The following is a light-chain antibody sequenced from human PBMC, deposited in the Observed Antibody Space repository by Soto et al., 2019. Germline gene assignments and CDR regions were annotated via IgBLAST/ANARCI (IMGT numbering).Light chain of an antibody. CDR2: AAS. Sequence: DIQMTQSPSTVSASVGDRVTITCRASQPISSWLAWFRQRPGKAPELLIYAASTLHSGVPSRFSGSGSGTDFALTIGGLQPEDVATYYCQQSSSFPHTFGQGTRVDIK. CDR1: QPISSW. J-gene: IGKJ2*01. V-gene: IGKV1-12*01. CDR3: QQSSSFPHT.